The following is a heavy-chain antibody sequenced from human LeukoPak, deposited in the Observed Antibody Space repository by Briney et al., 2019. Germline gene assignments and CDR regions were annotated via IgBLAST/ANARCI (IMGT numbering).Heavy chain of an antibody. V-gene: IGHV1-46*01. CDR3: ARDRTRSGYIAVAGVAFDI. CDR1: GYTFTSYY. J-gene: IGHJ3*02. CDR2: INPSGGST. D-gene: IGHD6-19*01. Sequence: ASVKVSCKTSGYTFTSYYIHWVRQAPGQGLEWMGIINPSGGSTTYAQKFQGRVTMTRDTSTSTVYMELNRLRSEDTAVYYCARDRTRSGYIAVAGVAFDIWGQGTMVTVSS.